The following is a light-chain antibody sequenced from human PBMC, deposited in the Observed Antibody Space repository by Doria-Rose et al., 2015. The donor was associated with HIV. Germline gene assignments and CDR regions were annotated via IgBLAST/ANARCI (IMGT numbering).Light chain of an antibody. CDR2: DGS. CDR1: QSFSSTY. Sequence: EIVLTQSPGTLSLSPGERATLSCRASQSFSSTYLAWYQQKPGQAPSLLIYDGSTRATGIPDRFSASGSGTDFTLTINRLEPEDFALHYCHQCGTSWTFGQGTKVEI. V-gene: IGKV3-20*01. J-gene: IGKJ1*01. CDR3: HQCGTSWT.